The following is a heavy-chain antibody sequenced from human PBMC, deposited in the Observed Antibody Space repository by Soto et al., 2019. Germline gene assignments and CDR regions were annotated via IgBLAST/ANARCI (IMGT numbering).Heavy chain of an antibody. J-gene: IGHJ4*02. V-gene: IGHV3-11*06. CDR2: ISSSSSYT. D-gene: IGHD2-2*02. Sequence: GYLRLSCAASGFTFSDYYMSWIRQAPGKGLEWVSYISSSSSYTNYADSVKGRFTISRDNAKNSLYLQMNSLRAEDTAVYYCARVGDCSSTSCYTPNFDYWGQGTLVTVSS. CDR3: ARVGDCSSTSCYTPNFDY. CDR1: GFTFSDYY.